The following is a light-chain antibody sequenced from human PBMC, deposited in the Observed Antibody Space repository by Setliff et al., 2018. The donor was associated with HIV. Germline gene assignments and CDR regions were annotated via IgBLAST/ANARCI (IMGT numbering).Light chain of an antibody. Sequence: QSVLTQPPSASGTPGQRVTISCSGSSSNIGVNSVTWYQQFPGTAPKLLMYSTNQRPSGVADRFSGPKSGTSASLAISGLQSEDEADYYCAAWDDSLSEPFYVFGTGTKVTVL. CDR2: STN. CDR3: AAWDDSLSEPFYV. J-gene: IGLJ1*01. CDR1: SSNIGVNS. V-gene: IGLV1-44*01.